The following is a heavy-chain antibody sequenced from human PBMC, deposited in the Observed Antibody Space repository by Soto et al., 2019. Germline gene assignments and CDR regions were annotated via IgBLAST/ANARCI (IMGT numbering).Heavy chain of an antibody. CDR3: ARDHIVVVVADPNYYGMDV. Sequence: QVQLVQSGAEVKKPGSSVKVSCKASGGTFSSYAISWVRQAPGQGLEWMGGIIPIFGTANYAQKCQGRVTSTADESTSTAYMELSSLRSEDTAVYYCARDHIVVVVADPNYYGMDVWGQGTTVTVSS. CDR1: GGTFSSYA. CDR2: IIPIFGTA. D-gene: IGHD2-15*01. V-gene: IGHV1-69*01. J-gene: IGHJ6*02.